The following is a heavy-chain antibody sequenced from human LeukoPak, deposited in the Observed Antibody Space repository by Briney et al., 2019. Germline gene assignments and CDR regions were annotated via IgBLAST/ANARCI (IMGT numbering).Heavy chain of an antibody. J-gene: IGHJ5*02. Sequence: SVKVSCKASGGTFSSYAISWVRQAPGQGLEWMGGIIPIFGTANYAQKFQGRVTITTDESTSRAYMELSSLRSEDTAVYYCARGVPTAMAIGWFDPWGQGTLVTVSS. V-gene: IGHV1-69*05. CDR1: GGTFSSYA. CDR2: IIPIFGTA. CDR3: ARGVPTAMAIGWFDP. D-gene: IGHD5-18*01.